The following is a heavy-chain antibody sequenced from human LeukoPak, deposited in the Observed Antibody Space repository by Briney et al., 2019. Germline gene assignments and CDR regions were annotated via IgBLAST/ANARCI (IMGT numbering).Heavy chain of an antibody. V-gene: IGHV4-59*08. CDR3: ARLSGGGGNLLDS. Sequence: SETLSLTCTVSGGSISSYYWSWIRQPPGKGLEWIGYIYYSGSTNYNPSLKSRVTISVDTSKNQFSLRLTSVTAADTAVYYCARLSGGGGNLLDSWGQGALLTVSS. CDR2: IYYSGST. CDR1: GGSISSYY. D-gene: IGHD4-23*01. J-gene: IGHJ4*02.